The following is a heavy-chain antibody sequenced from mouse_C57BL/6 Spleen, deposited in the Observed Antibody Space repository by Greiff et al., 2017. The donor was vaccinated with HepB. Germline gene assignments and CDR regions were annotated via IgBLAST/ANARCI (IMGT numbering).Heavy chain of an antibody. CDR3: ARGPYDYSFDY. CDR1: GYAFTNYL. D-gene: IGHD2-4*01. V-gene: IGHV1-54*01. CDR2: INPGSGGT. J-gene: IGHJ2*01. Sequence: VKVVESGAELVRPGTSVKVSCKASGYAFTNYLIEWVKQRPGQGLEWIGVINPGSGGTNYNEKFKGKATLTADKSSSTAYMQLSSLTSEDSAVYFCARGPYDYSFDYWGQGTTLTVSS.